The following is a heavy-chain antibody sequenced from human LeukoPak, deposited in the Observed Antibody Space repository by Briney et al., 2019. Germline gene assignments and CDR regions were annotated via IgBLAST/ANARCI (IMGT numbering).Heavy chain of an antibody. Sequence: GASVKVSCKASGYTFTGYYMHWVRQAPGQGLEWMGWINPNSGGTNYAQKFQGRVTMTRDTSISTAYMELSRLRSDDTAVYYCARGAREDTYSSSWYYFDYWGQGTLVTVSS. V-gene: IGHV1-2*02. D-gene: IGHD6-13*01. J-gene: IGHJ4*02. CDR2: INPNSGGT. CDR1: GYTFTGYY. CDR3: ARGAREDTYSSSWYYFDY.